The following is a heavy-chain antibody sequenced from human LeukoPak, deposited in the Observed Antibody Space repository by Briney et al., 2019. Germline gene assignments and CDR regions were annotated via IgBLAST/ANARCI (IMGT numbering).Heavy chain of an antibody. V-gene: IGHV3-23*01. CDR1: GFTFSTFA. CDR2: IFSSGGEI. D-gene: IGHD5-18*01. CDR3: AKDSDTAMVSDAFDI. Sequence: GGSLRLSCEASGFTFSTFAMIWVREPPGKGLEWVSSIFSSGGEIHYADSVRGRFTISRDNSKSTLSLQMNSLRAEDTAVYYCAKDSDTAMVSDAFDIWGQGTMVTVSS. J-gene: IGHJ3*02.